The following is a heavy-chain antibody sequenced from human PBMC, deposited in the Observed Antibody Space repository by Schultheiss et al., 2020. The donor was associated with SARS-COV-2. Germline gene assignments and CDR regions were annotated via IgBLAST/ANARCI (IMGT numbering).Heavy chain of an antibody. CDR1: GGSISSGDYY. J-gene: IGHJ6*03. CDR2: IYTSGST. CDR3: ARLKGRSWYGGYYMDV. V-gene: IGHV4-61*02. D-gene: IGHD6-13*01. Sequence: SQTLSLTCTVSGGSISSGDYYWSWIRQPPGKGLEWIGRIYTSGSTNYNPSLKSRVTMSVDTSKNQFSLKLSSVTAADTAVYYCARLKGRSWYGGYYMDVWGKGTTVTVSS.